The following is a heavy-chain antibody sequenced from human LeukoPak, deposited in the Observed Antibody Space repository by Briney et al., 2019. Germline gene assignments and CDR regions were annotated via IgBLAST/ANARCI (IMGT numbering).Heavy chain of an antibody. CDR1: GFTFSDYY. V-gene: IGHV3-11*01. J-gene: IGHJ5*02. Sequence: PGGSLRLSCAASGFTFSDYYMSWIRQAPGKGLEWVSYISSSGSTIYYADSVKGRFTISRDNAKNSLYLQMNSLRAEDTAVYYCARENAAAAGSWFDPWGQGTLVTVSS. CDR3: ARENAAAAGSWFDP. CDR2: ISSSGSTI. D-gene: IGHD6-13*01.